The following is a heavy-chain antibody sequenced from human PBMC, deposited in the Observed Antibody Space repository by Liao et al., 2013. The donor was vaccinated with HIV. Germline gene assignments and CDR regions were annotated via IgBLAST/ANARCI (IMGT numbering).Heavy chain of an antibody. Sequence: QVQLQQWGAGLLKPSETLSLTCAVYGGSFSGYYWSWIRQPPGKGLEWIGEINHSGSTNYNPSLKSRVTISVDTSKNQFSLKLSSVTAADTAVFYCARGRMVYAIGYYYYYMDVWGKGTTVTVSS. J-gene: IGHJ6*03. CDR1: GGSFSGYY. CDR2: INHSGST. V-gene: IGHV4-34*01. D-gene: IGHD2-8*01. CDR3: ARGRMVYAIGYYYYYMDV.